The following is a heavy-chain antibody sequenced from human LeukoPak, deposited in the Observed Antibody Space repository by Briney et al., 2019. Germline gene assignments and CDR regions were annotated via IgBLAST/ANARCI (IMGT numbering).Heavy chain of an antibody. J-gene: IGHJ4*02. CDR1: GYTFTSYG. D-gene: IGHD5-24*01. CDR3: AREGDGYNYLTPLDY. Sequence: ASVKVSCKDSGYTFTSYGISWVRQAPGQGLEWMGWISAYNGNTNYAQKLQGRVTMTTDTSTSTAYMELRSLRSDDTAVYYCAREGDGYNYLTPLDYWGQGTLVTVSS. V-gene: IGHV1-18*01. CDR2: ISAYNGNT.